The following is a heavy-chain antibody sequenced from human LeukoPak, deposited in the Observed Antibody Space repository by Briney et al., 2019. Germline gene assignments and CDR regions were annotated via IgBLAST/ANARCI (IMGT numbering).Heavy chain of an antibody. CDR3: ARDLVGIGNSFDY. V-gene: IGHV3-21*01. CDR1: GFTFSSYS. CDR2: ISSSSSYI. D-gene: IGHD1-26*01. Sequence: PGGSLRLSCAASGFTFSSYSMNWVRQAPGKGLEWVSSISSSSSYIYYADSVKGRFTISRDNSKNTLYLQMSSLRAEDTAVYYCARDLVGIGNSFDYWGQGTLVTVSS. J-gene: IGHJ4*02.